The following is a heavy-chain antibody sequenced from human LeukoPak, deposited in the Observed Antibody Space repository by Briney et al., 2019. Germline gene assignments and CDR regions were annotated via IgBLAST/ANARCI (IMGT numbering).Heavy chain of an antibody. CDR1: GFTFSNYW. D-gene: IGHD6-13*01. J-gene: IGHJ4*02. Sequence: GGSLRLSCAASGFTFSNYWMHWVRQAPGKGLVWASRINSDGSSRNYVDSVKGRFTISRDNAKNTLYLQMNSLRAEDTAVYYCASASSHRIAAGGDYWGQGTLVTVSS. CDR3: ASASSHRIAAGGDY. CDR2: INSDGSSR. V-gene: IGHV3-74*01.